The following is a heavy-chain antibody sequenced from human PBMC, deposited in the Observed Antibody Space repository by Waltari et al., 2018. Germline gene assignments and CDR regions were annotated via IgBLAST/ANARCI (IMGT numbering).Heavy chain of an antibody. D-gene: IGHD3-3*01. J-gene: IGHJ4*02. CDR2: INHSGST. CDR1: GGSFRGYY. CDR3: ARRVYDFWSGYSKLDY. Sequence: QVQLQQWGAGLLKPSETLSLTCAVYGGSFRGYYWSWIRQPPGKGLEWIGEINHSGSTNYNPSLKSRVTISVDTSKNQFSLKLSSVTAADTAVYYCARRVYDFWSGYSKLDYWGQGTLVTVSS. V-gene: IGHV4-34*01.